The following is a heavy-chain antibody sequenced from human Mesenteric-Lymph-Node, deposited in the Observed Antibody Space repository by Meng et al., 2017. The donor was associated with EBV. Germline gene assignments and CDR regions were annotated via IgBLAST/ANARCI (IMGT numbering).Heavy chain of an antibody. Sequence: QLVLYGGGVKKPGASEKLPCNASGYTFTNYGITGGRPAPGQGLEWMGWFHAYNCDTNYAQTRQGRVTMTTDTSKSTAYMVLRSLRYDDPAVYSCARVEVGITSGDYWGQGTLVTVSS. J-gene: IGHJ4*02. CDR1: GYTFTNYG. CDR2: FHAYNCDT. CDR3: ARVEVGITSGDY. D-gene: IGHD1-26*01. V-gene: IGHV1-18*01.